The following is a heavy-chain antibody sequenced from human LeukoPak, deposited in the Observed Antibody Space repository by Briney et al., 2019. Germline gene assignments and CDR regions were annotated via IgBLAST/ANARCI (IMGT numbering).Heavy chain of an antibody. CDR1: GDSISSYY. Sequence: SETLSLTCTVSGDSISSYYWSWLRQPAGKGLEWIGRISSSGSTNYIPSLKSRVTMSVDTSKNQFSLKMNSVTAADTAIYYCARAIASLVYSSAWSFDYWGQGALVTVSS. V-gene: IGHV4-4*07. D-gene: IGHD6-13*01. J-gene: IGHJ4*02. CDR3: ARAIASLVYSSAWSFDY. CDR2: ISSSGST.